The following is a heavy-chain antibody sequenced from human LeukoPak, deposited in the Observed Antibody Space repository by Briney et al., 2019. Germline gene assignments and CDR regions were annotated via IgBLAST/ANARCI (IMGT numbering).Heavy chain of an antibody. D-gene: IGHD3-9*01. CDR3: ARGGLKLRYFDWLGNRNWFDP. CDR2: INHSGST. Sequence: PSETLSLTCAVYGGSFSGYYWSWIRQPPGKGLEWIGEINHSGSTNYNPSLKSRVTISVDTSKNQFSLKLSSVTAADTAVYYCARGGLKLRYFDWLGNRNWFDPWGQGTLVTVSS. CDR1: GGSFSGYY. J-gene: IGHJ5*02. V-gene: IGHV4-34*01.